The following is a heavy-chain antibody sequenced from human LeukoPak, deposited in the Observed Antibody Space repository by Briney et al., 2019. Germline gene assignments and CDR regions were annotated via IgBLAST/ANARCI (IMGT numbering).Heavy chain of an antibody. D-gene: IGHD2-8*01. V-gene: IGHV3-7*01. CDR2: IKQDGAEK. CDR1: GFTFSSYW. Sequence: GGSLRLSCAASGFTFSSYWMTWVRQAPGKGLEWVANIKQDGAEKYYVDSVKGRFTISRDNAKNSLYLQVNRLKAEDTAVYYCARLIRYNLFDPWGQGTLVTVSS. J-gene: IGHJ5*02. CDR3: ARLIRYNLFDP.